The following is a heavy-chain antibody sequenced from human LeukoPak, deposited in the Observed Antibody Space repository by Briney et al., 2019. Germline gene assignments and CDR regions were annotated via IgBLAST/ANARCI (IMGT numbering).Heavy chain of an antibody. D-gene: IGHD3-3*01. CDR2: MNPNSGNT. Sequence: ASVKVSCKASGYTFTSYDISWVRQATGQGLEWMGWMNPNSGNTGYAQKFQGRVTMTRNTSISTAYMELSSLRSEDTAVYYCARGTYYDFWSGYYTNNQFDYWGQGTLVTVSS. CDR3: ARGTYYDFWSGYYTNNQFDY. J-gene: IGHJ4*02. V-gene: IGHV1-8*01. CDR1: GYTFTSYD.